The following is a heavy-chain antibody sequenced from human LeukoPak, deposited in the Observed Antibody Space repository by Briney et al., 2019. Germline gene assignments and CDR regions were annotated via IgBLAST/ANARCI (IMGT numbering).Heavy chain of an antibody. CDR3: VREVGYCSSTSCYSPPTRKDYYYYMDV. Sequence: ASVKVSCKASGYTFTSYDIKWVRQATGQGLEWMGWMNPNSGNTGYAQKFQGRVTMTRNTSISTAYTELSSLRSEDTAVYYCVREVGYCSSTSCYSPPTRKDYYYYMDVWGKGTTVTVSS. J-gene: IGHJ6*03. V-gene: IGHV1-8*01. CDR1: GYTFTSYD. D-gene: IGHD2-2*02. CDR2: MNPNSGNT.